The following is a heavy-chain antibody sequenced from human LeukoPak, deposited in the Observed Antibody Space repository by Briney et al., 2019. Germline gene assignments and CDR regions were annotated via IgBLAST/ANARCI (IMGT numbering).Heavy chain of an antibody. D-gene: IGHD3-10*01. CDR2: IRYDGTNE. Sequence: GGSLRLSCAGSGFSFSSYGMHWVRQAPGKGLEWVTFIRYDGTNEYYADSVRGRFTISRDNSKNTLYLQMNSLRPEDTAVYYCARVEAVYYYGSASPYSPYWGQGTLVTVSS. V-gene: IGHV3-30*02. CDR3: ARVEAVYYYGSASPYSPY. J-gene: IGHJ4*02. CDR1: GFSFSSYG.